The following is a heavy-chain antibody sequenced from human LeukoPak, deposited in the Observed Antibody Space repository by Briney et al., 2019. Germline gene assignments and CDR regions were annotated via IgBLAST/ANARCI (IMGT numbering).Heavy chain of an antibody. Sequence: GGSLRLSCAASGFTFSSYAMHWVRQAPGNGLEWVAVISYDGSNKYYADSVKGRFTISRDNSKNTLYLQMNSLRAEDTAVYYCARVFYLYHPPLGYWGQGTLVTVSS. CDR3: ARVFYLYHPPLGY. V-gene: IGHV3-30-3*01. CDR1: GFTFSSYA. CDR2: ISYDGSNK. J-gene: IGHJ4*02. D-gene: IGHD2/OR15-2a*01.